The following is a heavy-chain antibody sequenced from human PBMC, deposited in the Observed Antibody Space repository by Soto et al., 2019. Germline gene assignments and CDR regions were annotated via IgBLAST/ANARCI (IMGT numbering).Heavy chain of an antibody. CDR1: GYTFTGYY. D-gene: IGHD7-27*01. Sequence: GASVKVSCKASGYTFTGYYMHWVRQAPGQGLEWMGWINPNSGGTNYAQKFQGRVTMTRDTSISTAYMELSRLRSDDTAVYYCARVVDSWGGTYYYYYYGMDVWGQGTTVTVS. CDR3: ARVVDSWGGTYYYYYYGMDV. CDR2: INPNSGGT. J-gene: IGHJ6*02. V-gene: IGHV1-2*02.